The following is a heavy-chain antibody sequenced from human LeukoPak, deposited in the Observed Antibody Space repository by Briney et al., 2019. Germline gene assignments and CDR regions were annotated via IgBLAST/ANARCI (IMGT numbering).Heavy chain of an antibody. CDR2: ISSSSSYI. CDR3: ARATVTTN. D-gene: IGHD4-17*01. J-gene: IGHJ4*02. CDR1: GFTFSSYS. V-gene: IGHV3-21*01. Sequence: GGSLRLSCVASGFTFSSYSMDWVRQAPGKGLEWVSFISSSSSYIYYADSVKGRFTISRDNAKNSLYLQMNSLRAEDTAVYYCARATVTTNWGQGTLVTVSS.